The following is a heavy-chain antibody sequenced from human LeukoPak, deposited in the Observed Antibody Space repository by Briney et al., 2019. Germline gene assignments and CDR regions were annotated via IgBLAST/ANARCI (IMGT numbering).Heavy chain of an antibody. CDR1: GFTFSDHA. J-gene: IGHJ5*02. CDR2: ISYDGSNK. D-gene: IGHD5/OR15-5a*01. Sequence: PGRSLRLSCAASGFTFSDHAMHWVRQAPGKGLEWVAVISYDGSNKYYADSVKGRFIISRDNSQSTLYLQINSLRGEDTAVYYCVREVYAEHWFDPWGQGTLVTVSS. V-gene: IGHV3-30*04. CDR3: VREVYAEHWFDP.